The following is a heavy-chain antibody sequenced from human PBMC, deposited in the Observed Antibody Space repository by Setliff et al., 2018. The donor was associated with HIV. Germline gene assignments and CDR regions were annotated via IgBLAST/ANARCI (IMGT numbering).Heavy chain of an antibody. CDR2: INHSGST. Sequence: PSETLSLTCAGFGGSFSGYYWTWIRQPPGKGLEWIGEINHSGSTDYNPSLKSRVTISVDTSKRQFSLKLSSVTAADTAVYYCARGLDYYGSGSYLPLGYWGQRTLVTVSS. J-gene: IGHJ4*02. CDR1: GGSFSGYY. CDR3: ARGLDYYGSGSYLPLGY. V-gene: IGHV4-34*01. D-gene: IGHD3-10*01.